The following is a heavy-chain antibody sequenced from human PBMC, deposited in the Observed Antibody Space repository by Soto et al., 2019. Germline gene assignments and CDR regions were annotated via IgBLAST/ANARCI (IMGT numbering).Heavy chain of an antibody. V-gene: IGHV4-59*08. CDR2: IYNSGST. CDR1: GDSISNYY. Sequence: PSETLSLTCAVSGDSISNYYWSWLRQPPGKGLEWIGCIYNSGSTNYNPSLKSRVTMSVDTSKNQFSLKLTSVTAADTAVYYCTRQTTSGWYQIVYWGQGTLVTVSS. CDR3: TRQTTSGWYQIVY. J-gene: IGHJ4*02. D-gene: IGHD6-19*01.